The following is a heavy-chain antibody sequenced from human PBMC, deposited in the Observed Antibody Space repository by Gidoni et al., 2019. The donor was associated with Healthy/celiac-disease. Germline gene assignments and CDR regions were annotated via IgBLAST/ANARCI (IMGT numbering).Heavy chain of an antibody. D-gene: IGHD2-15*01. CDR2: ISSSSSTI. V-gene: IGHV3-48*04. CDR1: GFTFSSYS. J-gene: IGHJ5*02. Sequence: EVQLVESGGGLVQPGGSLRLSCAASGFTFSSYSMNWVRQAPGKGLEWVSYISSSSSTIYYADSVKGRFTISRDNAKNSLYLQMNSLRAEDTAVDYCARDIVVVVAATRVRWFDPWGQGTLVTVSS. CDR3: ARDIVVVVAATRVRWFDP.